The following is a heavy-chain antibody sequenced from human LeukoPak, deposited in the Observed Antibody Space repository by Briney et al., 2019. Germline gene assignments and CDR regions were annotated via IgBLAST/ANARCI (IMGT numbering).Heavy chain of an antibody. D-gene: IGHD3-9*01. CDR1: GFTFSSYS. J-gene: IGHJ5*02. V-gene: IGHV3-21*01. CDR2: ISSSSSYI. Sequence: PGGSLRLSCAASGFTFSSYSMNWVRQAPGKGLEWVSSISSSSSYIYYADSVKGRFTISRDNAKNSLYLQMNSLRAEDTAVYYCARDSSRDILTGFLNTNWFDPWGQGTLVTVSS. CDR3: ARDSSRDILTGFLNTNWFDP.